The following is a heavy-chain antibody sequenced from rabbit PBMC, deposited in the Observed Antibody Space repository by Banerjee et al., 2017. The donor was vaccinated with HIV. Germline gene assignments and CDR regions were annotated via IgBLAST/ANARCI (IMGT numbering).Heavy chain of an antibody. D-gene: IGHD6-1*01. CDR2: IYGGSGST. CDR3: ASYYSDGYAGDAYATGGYYFNL. CDR1: GFSFSSSYW. J-gene: IGHJ4*01. V-gene: IGHV1S40*01. Sequence: QSLEESGGDLVKPGASLTLTCTASGFSFSSSYWICWVRQAPGKGLEWIGIIYGGSGSTDYASWVNGRFTISSDNAQNTVDLQMNSLTAADTATYFCASYYSDGYAGDAYATGGYYFNLWGPGTLVTVS.